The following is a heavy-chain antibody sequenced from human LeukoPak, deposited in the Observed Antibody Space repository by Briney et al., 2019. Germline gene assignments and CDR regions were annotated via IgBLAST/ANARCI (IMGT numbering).Heavy chain of an antibody. D-gene: IGHD4-11*01. CDR1: GFTFSSYA. CDR2: ISYDGSNK. CDR3: ARGPMTTVDY. Sequence: PGGSLRLSCAASGFTFSSYAMHWVRQAPGKGLEWVAVISYDGSNKYYADSVKGRLTISRDNSKNTLYLQMNSLRAEDTAVYYCARGPMTTVDYWGQGTLVTVSS. J-gene: IGHJ4*02. V-gene: IGHV3-30*04.